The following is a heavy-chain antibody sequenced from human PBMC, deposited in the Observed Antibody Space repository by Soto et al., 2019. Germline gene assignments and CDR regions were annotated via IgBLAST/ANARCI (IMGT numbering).Heavy chain of an antibody. CDR2: IYHSGTT. CDR1: GASISNYY. CDR3: ARHLNYNYFDY. Sequence: SETLSLTCSVSGASISNYYWSWIRQPPGKGLEWLGYIYHSGTTSYNPSLQSRVTISLDTSKNQFPLKLTSATAADTAVYYCARHLNYNYFDYWGQGTLVTVSS. D-gene: IGHD3-10*01. V-gene: IGHV4-59*01. J-gene: IGHJ4*02.